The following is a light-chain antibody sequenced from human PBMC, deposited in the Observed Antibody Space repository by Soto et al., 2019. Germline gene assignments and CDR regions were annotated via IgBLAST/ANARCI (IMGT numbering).Light chain of an antibody. J-gene: IGKJ1*01. CDR2: AAS. Sequence: AIRMTQSPSSLSASTGDRVTITCGASQGISSYLAWYQQKPGKAPKLLIYAASTLQSGVPSRFSGSGSGTDFTLTISCLQSEDFATYYCQPYYSYPRTFGPGTQVDIK. CDR3: QPYYSYPRT. CDR1: QGISSY. V-gene: IGKV1-8*01.